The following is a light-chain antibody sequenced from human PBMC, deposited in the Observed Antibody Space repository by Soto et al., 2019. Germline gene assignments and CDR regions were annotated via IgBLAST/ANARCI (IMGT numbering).Light chain of an antibody. CDR2: GAS. Sequence: IVMPQSPAPLSVSPGEGATLSCRASHCVISNLAWYQQKPGQSPRLLIFGASTRATGAPARFSGSGSETEFTLTISSLQSEEFAVYYCQQDSDWPLTSGGGTKVDI. V-gene: IGKV3D-15*01. CDR1: HCVISN. CDR3: QQDSDWPLT. J-gene: IGKJ4*01.